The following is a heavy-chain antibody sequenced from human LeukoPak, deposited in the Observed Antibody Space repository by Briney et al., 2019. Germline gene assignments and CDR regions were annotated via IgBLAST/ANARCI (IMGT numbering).Heavy chain of an antibody. J-gene: IGHJ3*02. CDR1: GGSISSSSYY. CDR2: IYYSGST. Sequence: PSETLSLTCTVSGGSISSSSYYWGWIRQPPGKGLGWIGSIYYSGSTYYNPSLKSRVTISVDTSKNQFSLKLSSVTAADTAVYYCARRFGYYDAFDIWGQGTMVTVSS. CDR3: ARRFGYYDAFDI. V-gene: IGHV4-39*07. D-gene: IGHD1-26*01.